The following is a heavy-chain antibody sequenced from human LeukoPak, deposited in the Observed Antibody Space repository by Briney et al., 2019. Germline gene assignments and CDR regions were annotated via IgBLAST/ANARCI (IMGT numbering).Heavy chain of an antibody. CDR2: INPNSGGT. J-gene: IGHJ4*02. CDR1: GYTFTGYY. V-gene: IGHV1-2*06. Sequence: ASVKVSRKASGYTFTGYYIHWVRQAPGQGLEWMGRINPNSGGTNYAQKFQKRVTMTRDTSINTAYMDVSGLTSDRTTVYRCESHTSCFLWGQGTLVTVSS. CDR3: ESHTSCFL. D-gene: IGHD2-2*01.